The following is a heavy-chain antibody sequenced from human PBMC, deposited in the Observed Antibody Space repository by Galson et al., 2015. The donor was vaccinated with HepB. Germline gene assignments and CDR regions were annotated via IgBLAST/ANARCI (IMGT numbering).Heavy chain of an antibody. Sequence: SLRLSCAASGFTFSPYGITWVRQAPGKGLECVSTIGSGDHKFYPDSLKGRFTISRDNDKNSVYLQMTGLSAEDTAVYYCARDYASWSRDYWGQGTLVPVSS. V-gene: IGHV3-21*01. D-gene: IGHD6-13*01. J-gene: IGHJ4*02. CDR1: GFTFSPYG. CDR3: ARDYASWSRDY. CDR2: IGSGDHK.